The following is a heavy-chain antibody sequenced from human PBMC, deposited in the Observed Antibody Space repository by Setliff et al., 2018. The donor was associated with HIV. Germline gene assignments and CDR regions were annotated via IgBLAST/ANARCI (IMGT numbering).Heavy chain of an antibody. CDR1: GYTFTAYC. V-gene: IGHV1-69-2*01. CDR3: ATVSGDYYDSSDRP. J-gene: IGHJ5*02. Sequence: ASVKVSCKASGYTFTAYCMHWVQQAPGKGLEWVGRVDPEDGETMYAEKFQGRVTITADTSTDTAYLELSSLRSEDTAVYYCATVSGDYYDSSDRPWGQGTLVTVSS. D-gene: IGHD3-22*01. CDR2: VDPEDGET.